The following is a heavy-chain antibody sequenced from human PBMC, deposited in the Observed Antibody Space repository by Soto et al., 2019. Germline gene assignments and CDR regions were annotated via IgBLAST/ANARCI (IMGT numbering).Heavy chain of an antibody. J-gene: IGHJ4*02. Sequence: GGSLRLSCAASGFTFNNYAMSWVRQAPGKGLEWVSAISANGQGIYYADSVKGRFIISRDSSKNTVFLHMDSLTAEDAAVYYCAKDRNYPRDQFHNWGQGTLVTVSS. CDR3: AKDRNYPRDQFHN. CDR1: GFTFNNYA. CDR2: ISANGQGI. V-gene: IGHV3-23*01. D-gene: IGHD1-7*01.